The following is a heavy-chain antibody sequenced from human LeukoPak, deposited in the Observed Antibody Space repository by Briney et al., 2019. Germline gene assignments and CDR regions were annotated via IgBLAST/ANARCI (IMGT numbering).Heavy chain of an antibody. CDR1: GYTFTSYG. D-gene: IGHD3-3*01. Sequence: GASVKVSCKASGYTFTSYGISWVRQAPGQRLEWMGWISAYNGNTNYAQKLQGRVTMTTDTSTSTAYMELRSLRSDDTAVYYCARSFKKNYDFWSGPIATYYYGMDVWGQGTTVTVSS. CDR3: ARSFKKNYDFWSGPIATYYYGMDV. CDR2: ISAYNGNT. V-gene: IGHV1-18*01. J-gene: IGHJ6*02.